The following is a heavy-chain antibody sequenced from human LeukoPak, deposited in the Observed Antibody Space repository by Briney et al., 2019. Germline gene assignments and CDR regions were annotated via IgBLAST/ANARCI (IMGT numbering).Heavy chain of an antibody. CDR2: IRYDGSNK. CDR3: ASRGSSSAGTVDY. D-gene: IGHD6-6*01. CDR1: GFTFSSYG. V-gene: IGHV3-30*02. J-gene: IGHJ4*02. Sequence: GGSLRLSCAASGFTFSSYGMHWVRQAPGKGLEWVAFIRYDGSNKYYADSVKGRFTISRDNSKNTLYLQMNSLRAEDTAVYYCASRGSSSAGTVDYWGQGTLVTVSS.